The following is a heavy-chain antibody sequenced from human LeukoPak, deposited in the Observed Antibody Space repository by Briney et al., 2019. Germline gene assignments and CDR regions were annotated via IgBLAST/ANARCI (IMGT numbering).Heavy chain of an antibody. CDR1: GGAISSGDYY. J-gene: IGHJ3*02. V-gene: IGHV4-30-4*08. D-gene: IGHD6-19*01. CDR2: IYYSGST. CDR3: ARECSGDLGEAFDI. Sequence: SETLSLTCTISGGAISSGDYYWSWIRQPPGKGLEWIGYIYYSGSTYYNPSLKSRVTISVDTSKNQFSLKLSSVTAADTAVYYCARECSGDLGEAFDIWGQGTMVTVSS.